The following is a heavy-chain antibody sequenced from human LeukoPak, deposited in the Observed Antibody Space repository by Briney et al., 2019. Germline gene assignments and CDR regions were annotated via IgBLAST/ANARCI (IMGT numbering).Heavy chain of an antibody. D-gene: IGHD3-10*01. J-gene: IGHJ4*02. CDR2: INHSGST. Sequence: SETLSLTCAVYGGSFSGYYWSWIRQPPGKGLEWIGEINHSGSTNYNPSLKSRVTISVDTSKNQFSLKLSSVTAADTAVYYCARAPDYYGSGSYLDYYFDYWGQGTLVTVSS. CDR3: ARAPDYYGSGSYLDYYFDY. V-gene: IGHV4-34*01. CDR1: GGSFSGYY.